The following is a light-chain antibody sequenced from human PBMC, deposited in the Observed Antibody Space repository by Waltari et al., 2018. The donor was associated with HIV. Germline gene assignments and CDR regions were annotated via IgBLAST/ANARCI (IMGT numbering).Light chain of an antibody. CDR2: EVS. Sequence: QSALTQPASVSGSPGQSITISFTGTSSDVGRFKAVSWYQHHPGRAPRLILYEVSNRPSGVSDRFSGSKSVNTASLTISGLQAEDEADYYCSAKTTSSTLVFGGGTKLTVL. CDR1: SSDVGRFKA. J-gene: IGLJ2*01. V-gene: IGLV2-14*01. CDR3: SAKTTSSTLV.